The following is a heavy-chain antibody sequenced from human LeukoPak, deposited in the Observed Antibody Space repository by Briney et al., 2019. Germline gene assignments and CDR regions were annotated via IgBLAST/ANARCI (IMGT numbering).Heavy chain of an antibody. D-gene: IGHD3-10*01. CDR2: INPNSGGT. CDR3: AGLGVWFGEEGPYFDY. CDR1: GYTFTGYY. Sequence: ASVKVSCKASGYTFTGYYMHWVRQAPGQGLEWKGWINPNSGGTNYAQKFQGRVTMTRDTSISTAYMELSRLRSDDTAVYYCAGLGVWFGEEGPYFDYWGQGTLVTVSS. J-gene: IGHJ4*02. V-gene: IGHV1-2*02.